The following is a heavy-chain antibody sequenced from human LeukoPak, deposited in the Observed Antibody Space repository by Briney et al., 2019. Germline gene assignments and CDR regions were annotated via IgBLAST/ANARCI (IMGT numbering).Heavy chain of an antibody. CDR3: AGNDWFDP. V-gene: IGHV4-34*01. CDR1: GGSFSGYY. Sequence: SETLSLTCAVYGGSFSGYYWSWIRQPPGKGLEWIGEINHSGRTNYNPSLKSRVTISVDTSKNQFSRKLSSVTAADTAVYYCAGNDWFDPWGQGTLVTVSS. CDR2: INHSGRT. J-gene: IGHJ5*02.